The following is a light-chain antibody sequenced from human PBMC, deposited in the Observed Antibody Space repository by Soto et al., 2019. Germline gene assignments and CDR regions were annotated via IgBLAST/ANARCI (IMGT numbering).Light chain of an antibody. Sequence: GLTQSPDQQCLAPGTRAFVSGRASPSVSRSNLAWYQHKPGQAPRLLIYGTSNRATGIPDRFTGSGSGTDLTLTISSLEPEDFAVYCCEQYGSSPPSITFGQGTRLEIK. V-gene: IGKV3-20*01. CDR1: PSVSRSN. CDR3: EQYGSSPPSIT. J-gene: IGKJ5*01. CDR2: GTS.